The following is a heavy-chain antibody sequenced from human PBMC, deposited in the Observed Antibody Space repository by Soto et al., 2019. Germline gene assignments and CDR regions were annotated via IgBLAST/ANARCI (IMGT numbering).Heavy chain of an antibody. D-gene: IGHD2-2*02. CDR2: MRQDGSEK. V-gene: IGHV3-7*03. Sequence: PGGSLRLCCAASGFTFSSYWMIWVRQAPGKGLEWVANMRQDGSEKYYVDSVKGRFTISRDNAKNSLYLQMNSLRAEDTAVYYCARILCSSTSCYTFDYWGQGTLVTVSS. CDR3: ARILCSSTSCYTFDY. J-gene: IGHJ4*02. CDR1: GFTFSSYW.